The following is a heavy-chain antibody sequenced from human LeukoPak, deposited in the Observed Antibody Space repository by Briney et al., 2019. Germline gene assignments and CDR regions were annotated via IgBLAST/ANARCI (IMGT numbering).Heavy chain of an antibody. J-gene: IGHJ5*02. V-gene: IGHV1-2*02. CDR3: ARDHKRRVPYYYDSSGYGNWFDP. Sequence: GASVKVSCKASGYTFTGYYMHWVRQAPGQGLEWMGWINPNSGGTNYAQKFQGRVTMTRDTSISTAYMELSRLRSDDTAVYYCARDHKRRVPYYYDSSGYGNWFDPWGQGTLVTVSS. CDR2: INPNSGGT. CDR1: GYTFTGYY. D-gene: IGHD3-22*01.